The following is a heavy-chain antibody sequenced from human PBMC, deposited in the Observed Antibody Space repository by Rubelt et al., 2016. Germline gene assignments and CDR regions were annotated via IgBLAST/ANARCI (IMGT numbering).Heavy chain of an antibody. J-gene: IGHJ4*02. CDR3: VTHGPY. CDR1: GFTSSTYW. Sequence: EVQLVESGGGLVKPGGSLRLSCAASGFTSSTYWMSWVRQAPGKGLEWVANINQDGSEKAYVDSVKGRLTSARDNAKNSLCLQMNSLRVEDTAVYYCVTHGPYWGQGTLVTVSS. CDR2: INQDGSEK. V-gene: IGHV3-7*01.